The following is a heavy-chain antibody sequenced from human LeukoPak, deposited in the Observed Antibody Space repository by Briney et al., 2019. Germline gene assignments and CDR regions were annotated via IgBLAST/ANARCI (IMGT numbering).Heavy chain of an antibody. CDR3: AKDPTLDSEFDY. CDR2: ISGSGGST. J-gene: IGHJ4*02. D-gene: IGHD3-9*01. CDR1: GFTFSSYA. V-gene: IGHV3-23*01. Sequence: DPGGSLRLPCAASGFTFSSYAMSWVRQAPGKGLEWVSAISGSGGSTYYADSVKGRFTISRDNSKNTLYLQMNSLRAEDTAVYYCAKDPTLDSEFDYWGQGTLVTVSS.